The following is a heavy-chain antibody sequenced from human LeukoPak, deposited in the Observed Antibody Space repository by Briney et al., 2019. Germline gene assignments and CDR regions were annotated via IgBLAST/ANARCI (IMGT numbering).Heavy chain of an antibody. J-gene: IGHJ5*02. V-gene: IGHV4-30-2*01. CDR3: ARSAGVLYNWFGP. CDR1: GGSISSGGYS. Sequence: SETLSLTCAVSGGSISSGGYSWSWVRQPPGQGLEWIGYIYHSGSTYYNPSLKSRVTISVDRSKNQFSLKLSSVTAADTAVYYCARSAGVLYNWFGPWGQGTLVTVSS. CDR2: IYHSGST. D-gene: IGHD2-8*02.